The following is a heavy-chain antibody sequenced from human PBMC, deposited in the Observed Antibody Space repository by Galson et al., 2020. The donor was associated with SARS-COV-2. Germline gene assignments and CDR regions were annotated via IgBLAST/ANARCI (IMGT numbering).Heavy chain of an antibody. J-gene: IGHJ6*02. CDR3: ARESPWTRGIAVAGPYYYYYGMDV. CDR2: ISAYNGNT. V-gene: IGHV1-18*01. D-gene: IGHD6-19*01. Sequence: ASVKVSCKASGYTFTSYGISWVRQAPGQGLEWMGWISAYNGNTNYAQKLQGRVTMTTDTSTSTAYMELRSLRSDDTAVYYCARESPWTRGIAVAGPYYYYYGMDVWGQGTTVTVSS. CDR1: GYTFTSYG.